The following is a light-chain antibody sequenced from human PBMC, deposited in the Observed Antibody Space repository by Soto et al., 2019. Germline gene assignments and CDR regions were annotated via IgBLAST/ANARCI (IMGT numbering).Light chain of an antibody. CDR1: QSVTSS. CDR2: DVS. Sequence: EIVLTQSPATLSLSPGDRATLSCRASQSVTSSLAWFQQKPGQAPRLLIYDVSRRATAIPARFSGSGSGTDFTLTISSLEPGDFAVYYCQQRTTWPTFGGGTKVEIK. V-gene: IGKV3-11*01. CDR3: QQRTTWPT. J-gene: IGKJ4*01.